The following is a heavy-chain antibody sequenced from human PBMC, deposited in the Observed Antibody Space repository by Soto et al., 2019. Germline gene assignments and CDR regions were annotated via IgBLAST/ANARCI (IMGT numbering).Heavy chain of an antibody. V-gene: IGHV4-31*03. CDR2: IYYSGST. CDR3: ARECITGNTSWFDP. Sequence: SETLSLTCTVSGGSISSCGYCWSWIRQHPGKGLEWIGYIYYSGSTYYNPSLKSRVTISVDTSKNQFSLKLSSVTAADTAVYYCARECITGNTSWFDPWGQGTLVTVSS. CDR1: GGSISSCGYC. J-gene: IGHJ5*02. D-gene: IGHD1-7*01.